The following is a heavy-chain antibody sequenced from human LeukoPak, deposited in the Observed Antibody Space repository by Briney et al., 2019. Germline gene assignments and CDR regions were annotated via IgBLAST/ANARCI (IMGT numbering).Heavy chain of an antibody. J-gene: IGHJ4*02. CDR1: AFAVSSYW. Sequence: GGSLRLSCAASAFAVSSYWMSWVRQAPGKGLEWVAKIAQDGSDKYYVGSVKGRFAVSRDNAQNSLYLQMISLRAEDTAIYYCARRWSSSWSSFDYWGQGTLVTVSS. CDR2: IAQDGSDK. V-gene: IGHV3-7*05. D-gene: IGHD6-13*01. CDR3: ARRWSSSWSSFDY.